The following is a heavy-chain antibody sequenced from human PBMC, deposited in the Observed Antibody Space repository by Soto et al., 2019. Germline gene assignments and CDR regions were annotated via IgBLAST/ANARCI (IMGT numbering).Heavy chain of an antibody. CDR3: ARVNTNSSGSDRFDY. D-gene: IGHD3-22*01. CDR2: IYYIGST. CDR1: GGSISSGYYY. Sequence: SETLSLTCTVSGGSISSGYYYWSWIRQPPGKGLEWIGYIYYIGSTYYNPSLKSRVTISVDTSKNQFSLKLSSVTAADTAVYYCARVNTNSSGSDRFDYCGQGTLVTVSS. J-gene: IGHJ4*02. V-gene: IGHV4-30-4*01.